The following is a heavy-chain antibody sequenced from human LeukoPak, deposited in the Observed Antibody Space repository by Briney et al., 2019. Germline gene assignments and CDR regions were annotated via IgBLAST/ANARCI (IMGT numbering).Heavy chain of an antibody. D-gene: IGHD2-2*01. CDR2: INWNGGST. V-gene: IGHV3-20*04. CDR3: AREGGIVVVPAHFDY. Sequence: GGSLRLSCAASGFTFTNHWMHWVRQAPGKGLEWVSGINWNGGSTGYADSVKGRFTISGDNAKNSLYLQMNSLRAEDTALYYCAREGGIVVVPAHFDYWGQGTLVTVSS. CDR1: GFTFTNHW. J-gene: IGHJ4*02.